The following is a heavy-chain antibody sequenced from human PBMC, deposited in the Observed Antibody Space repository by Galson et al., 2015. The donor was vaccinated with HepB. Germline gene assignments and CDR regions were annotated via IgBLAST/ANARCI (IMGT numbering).Heavy chain of an antibody. CDR1: GFTFSSYG. Sequence: SLRLSCAASGFTFSSYGMHWVRQAPGKGLEWVAFIRYDGSNKYYADSVKGRFTISRDNSKNTLYLQMNSLRAEDTAVYYCAKGASYYYDSSGSNYFDYWGQGTLVTVSS. J-gene: IGHJ4*02. CDR2: IRYDGSNK. V-gene: IGHV3-30*02. D-gene: IGHD3-22*01. CDR3: AKGASYYYDSSGSNYFDY.